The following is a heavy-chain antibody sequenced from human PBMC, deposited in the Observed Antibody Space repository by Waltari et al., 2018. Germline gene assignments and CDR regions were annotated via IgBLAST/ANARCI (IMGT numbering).Heavy chain of an antibody. CDR1: GGSISSHY. Sequence: QVQLQESGPGLVKPSETLSLTCTVSGGSISSHYWRWIRQPPGKGLEWIGYIYYSGSTNYNPSLKSRVTISVDTSKNQFSLKLSSVTAADTAVYYCARKAPGSTDAFDIWGQGTMVTVSS. CDR3: ARKAPGSTDAFDI. CDR2: IYYSGST. D-gene: IGHD2-15*01. J-gene: IGHJ3*02. V-gene: IGHV4-59*11.